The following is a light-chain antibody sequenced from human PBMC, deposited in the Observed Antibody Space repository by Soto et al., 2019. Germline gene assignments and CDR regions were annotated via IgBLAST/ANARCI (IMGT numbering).Light chain of an antibody. J-gene: IGKJ1*01. CDR2: WAS. V-gene: IGKV4-1*01. CDR3: QQYYDTFRWT. CDR1: QSVLYSSDSKNY. Sequence: DIVMTQSPDSLAVSLGERATINCKSSQSVLYSSDSKNYLAWYQQKPGQPPKLLIYWASTRESRVPDRFSGSRSRPDFTLTISSLQAEDVAVYYCQQYYDTFRWTFGQGTKVEIK.